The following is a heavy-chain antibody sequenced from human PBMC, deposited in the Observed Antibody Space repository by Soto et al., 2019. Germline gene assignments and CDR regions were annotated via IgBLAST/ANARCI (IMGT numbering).Heavy chain of an antibody. V-gene: IGHV3-11*01. CDR3: ARQAARNYIDS. CDR2: IDSRGRTL. Sequence: KTGGPLRLSCVASGFTFSDYSMSWIRQAPGKGLEWLAFIDSRGRTLSYADSVRGRFTISRDNAENSVYPQMDSLRADDTAVYYCARQAARNYIDSWGQGNSVTVSS. CDR1: GFTFSDYS. J-gene: IGHJ4*02. D-gene: IGHD6-6*01.